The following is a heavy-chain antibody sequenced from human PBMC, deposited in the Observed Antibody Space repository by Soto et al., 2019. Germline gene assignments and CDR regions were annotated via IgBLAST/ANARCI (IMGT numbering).Heavy chain of an antibody. V-gene: IGHV1-69*13. D-gene: IGHD1-26*01. J-gene: IGHJ5*02. CDR3: ARVQRIVGATTLAWGTFDP. CDR2: IIPIFGTA. Sequence: GASVKVSCKASGGTFSSYAISWVRQAPGQGLEWMGGIIPIFGTANYAQKFQGRVTITADESTSTAYMELSSLRSEDTAVYYCARVQRIVGATTLAWGTFDPWGQGTLVTVSS. CDR1: GGTFSSYA.